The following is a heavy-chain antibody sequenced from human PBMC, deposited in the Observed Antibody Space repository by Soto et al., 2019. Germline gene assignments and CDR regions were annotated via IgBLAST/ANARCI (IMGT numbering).Heavy chain of an antibody. Sequence: AASVNLYCKASGYTFTSYGISWVRQAPGQGLEWMGWISAYNGNTNYAQKLQGRVTMTTDTSTSTAYMELRSLRSDDPSVYYCARWLFYDSIGYYQTDFDYXG. CDR3: ARWLFYDSIGYYQTDFDY. D-gene: IGHD3-22*01. J-gene: IGHJ4*01. CDR2: ISAYNGNT. CDR1: GYTFTSYG. V-gene: IGHV1-18*01.